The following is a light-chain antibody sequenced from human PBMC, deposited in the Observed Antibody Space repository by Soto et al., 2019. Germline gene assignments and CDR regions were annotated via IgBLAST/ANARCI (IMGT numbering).Light chain of an antibody. J-gene: IGKJ4*01. Sequence: EIVLTQSPSTLSLSPGERATLSCRASQSISSHLAWYQQKPGQAPRLLMYDVSNRATGIPARFSGSGSVTDFTLTISSLEPEDFAVYYCQQRPNWPLTFGGGTKVEIK. CDR2: DVS. CDR1: QSISSH. V-gene: IGKV3-11*01. CDR3: QQRPNWPLT.